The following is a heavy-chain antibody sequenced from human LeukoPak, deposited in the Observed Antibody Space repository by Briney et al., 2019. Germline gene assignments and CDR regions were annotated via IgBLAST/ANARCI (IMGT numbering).Heavy chain of an antibody. Sequence: PGGSLRLSCAASGFTFSSYAMHWVRQAPGKGLEWVAVMLYDGSNKYYADSVKGRLTVSRDNSENTLYLQMNSLRAEDTAVYYCAKRDRTVTHAFDIWGQGTMVTVSS. CDR3: AKRDRTVTHAFDI. D-gene: IGHD4-17*01. CDR1: GFTFSSYA. CDR2: MLYDGSNK. V-gene: IGHV3-30*04. J-gene: IGHJ3*02.